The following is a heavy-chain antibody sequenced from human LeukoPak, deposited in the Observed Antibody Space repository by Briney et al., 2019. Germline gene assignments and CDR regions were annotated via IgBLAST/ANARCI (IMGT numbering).Heavy chain of an antibody. CDR2: IFHSGNS. CDR3: ARVTYVDDMLYQYFDY. V-gene: IGHV4-38-2*01. D-gene: IGHD4-17*01. Sequence: SETLSLTCAVSSYSISSGSYWGWIRPSPGKGLEWVGSIFHSGNSYYNPSLKSRLTMSVDTSKNQFSLKLTSVTAADTALYYCARVTYVDDMLYQYFDYWGQGSLVTVSS. J-gene: IGHJ4*02. CDR1: SYSISSGSY.